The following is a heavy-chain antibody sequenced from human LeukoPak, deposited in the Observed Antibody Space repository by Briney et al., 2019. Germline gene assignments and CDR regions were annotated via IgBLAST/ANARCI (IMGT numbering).Heavy chain of an antibody. CDR1: GYTFTSYA. J-gene: IGHJ4*02. Sequence: ASVKVPCKAPGYTFTSYAMNWVRQAPGQGLEWMGWINTNTGNPTYAQGFTGRFVFSLDTSVSTAYLQISSLKAEDTVVYYCARGARGWYDYWGQGTLVTVSS. CDR2: INTNTGNP. D-gene: IGHD6-19*01. CDR3: ARGARGWYDY. V-gene: IGHV7-4-1*02.